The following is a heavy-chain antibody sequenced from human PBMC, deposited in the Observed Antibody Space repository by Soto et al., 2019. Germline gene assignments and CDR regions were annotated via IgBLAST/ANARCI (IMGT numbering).Heavy chain of an antibody. Sequence: SETLSLTCTVSGGSISSYYWSGIRQPPGKGLEWIGYIYYSGSTNYNPSLKSRVTISVDTSKNQFSLKLSSVTAADTAVYYCARVGYDFWSGYPNWFDPWGQGTLVTVSS. CDR2: IYYSGST. V-gene: IGHV4-59*01. CDR3: ARVGYDFWSGYPNWFDP. CDR1: GGSISSYY. J-gene: IGHJ5*02. D-gene: IGHD3-3*01.